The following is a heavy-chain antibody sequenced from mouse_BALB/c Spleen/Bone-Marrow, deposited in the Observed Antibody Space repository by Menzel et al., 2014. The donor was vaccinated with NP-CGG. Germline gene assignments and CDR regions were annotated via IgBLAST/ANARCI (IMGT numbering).Heavy chain of an antibody. J-gene: IGHJ3*01. CDR1: GFTFSSYG. V-gene: IGHV5-6-3*01. D-gene: IGHD2-4*01. Sequence: EVKLVESGGGLVQPGGSLKLSCAASGFTFSSYGMSWVRQTPDKRLELVATINSNGGSTYYPDSVKGRFTISRDNAKNPLFLQISHLKAEGPAMYYLAKDKDHDYDGAWFAYWGQGTLVTVSA. CDR3: AKDKDHDYDGAWFAY. CDR2: INSNGGST.